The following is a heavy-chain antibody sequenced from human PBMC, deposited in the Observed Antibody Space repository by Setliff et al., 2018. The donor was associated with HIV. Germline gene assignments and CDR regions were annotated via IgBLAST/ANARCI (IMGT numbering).Heavy chain of an antibody. CDR1: DDSFSTSDYW. V-gene: IGHV4-39*01. CDR3: ATYSAGEGGRGY. D-gene: IGHD1-26*01. Sequence: SETLSLTCTVSDDSFSTSDYWWAWVRQPPGKGLEWIGSIYHDGRTYYSPSLKSRVTISVDTSKNRFSLKLSSVTATGTAVYYCATYSAGEGGRGYWGQGRLVTVTS. J-gene: IGHJ4*02. CDR2: IYHDGRT.